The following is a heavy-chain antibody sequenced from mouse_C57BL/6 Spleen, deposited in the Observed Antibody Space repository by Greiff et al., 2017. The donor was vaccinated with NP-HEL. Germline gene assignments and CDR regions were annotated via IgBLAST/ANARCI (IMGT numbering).Heavy chain of an antibody. CDR3: ARGYYFDY. V-gene: IGHV1-22*01. Sequence: VHVKQSGPELVKPGASVKMSCKASGYTFTDYNMHWVKQSHGKSLEWIGYINPNNGGTSYNQKFKGKATLTVNKSSSTAYMELRSLTSEDSAVYYCARGYYFDYWGQGTTLTVSS. J-gene: IGHJ2*01. CDR2: INPNNGGT. CDR1: GYTFTDYN.